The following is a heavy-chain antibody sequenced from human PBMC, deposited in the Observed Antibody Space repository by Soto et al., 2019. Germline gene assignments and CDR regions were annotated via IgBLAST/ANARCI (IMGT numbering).Heavy chain of an antibody. J-gene: IGHJ4*02. Sequence: SVKVSCKASGGTFSSYAISWVRQAPGQGLEWMGGIIPIFGTANYAQKFQGRVTITADESTSTAYMELSSLRSEDTAVYYCARVPYYYDSSGFFDYWGQGTLVTVSS. CDR2: IIPIFGTA. D-gene: IGHD3-22*01. V-gene: IGHV1-69*13. CDR3: ARVPYYYDSSGFFDY. CDR1: GGTFSSYA.